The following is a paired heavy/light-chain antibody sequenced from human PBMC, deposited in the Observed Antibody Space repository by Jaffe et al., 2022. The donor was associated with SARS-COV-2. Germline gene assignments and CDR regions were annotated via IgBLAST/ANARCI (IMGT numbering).Heavy chain of an antibody. V-gene: IGHV3-11*01. CDR3: ARHSFGPDAFDI. CDR1: GLTLSDSY. D-gene: IGHD3-10*01. J-gene: IGHJ3*02. Sequence: QVQLGESGGGLVKPGGSLRLSCAASGLTLSDSYMSWIRQAPGKGLEWVAHISLNNRITYYADSVRGRFIISKDSANLDLQMSSLRPEDTAVYFCARHSFGPDAFDIWGQGALVIVSS. CDR2: ISLNNRIT.
Light chain of an antibody. CDR1: QSVSSK. CDR2: DAS. CDR3: QQYSIWPPWT. V-gene: IGKV3-15*01. J-gene: IGKJ1*01. Sequence: VMTQSPATLSVSPGDTATLSCRASQSVSSKVAWYQQKPGQAPRLLIYDASARATGVPARFSGSGSGTEFTLTISSLRSEDFALYFCQQYSIWPPWTFGLGTKVEI.